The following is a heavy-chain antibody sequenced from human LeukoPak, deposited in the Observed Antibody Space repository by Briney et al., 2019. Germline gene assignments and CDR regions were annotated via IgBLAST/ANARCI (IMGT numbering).Heavy chain of an antibody. CDR3: VKDNPLDY. Sequence: SGGSLRLSCGASGFTFSDYGMLWVRQAPGKGLDWVAFIRHDGNKKLYADSVKGRFTISRDNSKNTLYHYVNSLRPDDSAVYYCVKDNPLDYWGQGTLVIVSS. CDR2: IRHDGNKK. J-gene: IGHJ4*02. V-gene: IGHV3-30*02. CDR1: GFTFSDYG.